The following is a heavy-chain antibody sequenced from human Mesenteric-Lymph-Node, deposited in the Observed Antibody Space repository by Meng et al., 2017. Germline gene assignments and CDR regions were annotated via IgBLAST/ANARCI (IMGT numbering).Heavy chain of an antibody. Sequence: GGSLRLSCAASGFTFSSYAMHWVRQAPGKGLEWVAVISYDGSNKYYADSVKGRFTISRDNSKNTLYLQMNSLRAEDTAVYYCARGGWYDSSEDFDYWGQGTLVTVSS. CDR2: ISYDGSNK. V-gene: IGHV3-30*04. J-gene: IGHJ4*02. D-gene: IGHD3-22*01. CDR1: GFTFSSYA. CDR3: ARGGWYDSSEDFDY.